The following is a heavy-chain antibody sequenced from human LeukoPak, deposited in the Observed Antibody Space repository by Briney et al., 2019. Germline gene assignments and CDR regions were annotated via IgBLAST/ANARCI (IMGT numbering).Heavy chain of an antibody. CDR2: IKQDGSEK. Sequence: GGSLRLSCAASGFTFSSYWMSWVRQAPGKGLEWVANIKQDGSEKYYVDSVKGRFTISRDNAKNSLYLQMSSLRAEDTAVYYCAKDQSITMIDSPFDIWGQGTMVTVSS. CDR3: AKDQSITMIDSPFDI. CDR1: GFTFSSYW. V-gene: IGHV3-7*01. D-gene: IGHD3-22*01. J-gene: IGHJ3*02.